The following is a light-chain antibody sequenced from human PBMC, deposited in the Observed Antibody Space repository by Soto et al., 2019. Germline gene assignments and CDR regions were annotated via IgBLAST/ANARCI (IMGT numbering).Light chain of an antibody. CDR3: QQYGSSPLIS. Sequence: PGESATLSCRARQTVSITYLTWYQQKPGQAPRLLIFGASKRATGIPDRFSGSGSGRDFTLTISGLEPEDFAVYYCQQYGSSPLISFGQGTRPEIK. CDR2: GAS. J-gene: IGKJ5*01. V-gene: IGKV3-20*01. CDR1: QTVSITY.